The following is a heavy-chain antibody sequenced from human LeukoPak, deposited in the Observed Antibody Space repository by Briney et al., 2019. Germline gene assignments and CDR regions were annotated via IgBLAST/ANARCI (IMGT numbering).Heavy chain of an antibody. Sequence: ASVKISCKASGYTFTNYYIHWVRQAPGQGLEWMGGIIPIFGTANYAQKFQGRVTITADKSTSTAYMELSSLRSEDTAVYYCARGPVLLPDYWGQGTLVTVSS. CDR3: ARGPVLLPDY. CDR2: IIPIFGTA. V-gene: IGHV1-69*06. CDR1: GYTFTNYY. D-gene: IGHD3-10*01. J-gene: IGHJ4*02.